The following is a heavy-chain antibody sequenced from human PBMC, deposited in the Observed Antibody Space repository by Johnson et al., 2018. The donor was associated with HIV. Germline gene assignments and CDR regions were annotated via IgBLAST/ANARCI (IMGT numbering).Heavy chain of an antibody. V-gene: IGHV3-20*04. CDR1: GFTFDEYG. CDR2: ISWNSGRI. D-gene: IGHD6-13*01. CDR3: ASRGREIVAAGILGAFDI. Sequence: VHLVESGGGVVRPGGSLRVSCTASGFTFDEYGMSWVRQAPGKGLEWVSGISWNSGRIGYADSVKGRFTISRDNSRDTVHLQMNSLRSEDTAVYYCASRGREIVAAGILGAFDIWGQGTMVTVSS. J-gene: IGHJ3*02.